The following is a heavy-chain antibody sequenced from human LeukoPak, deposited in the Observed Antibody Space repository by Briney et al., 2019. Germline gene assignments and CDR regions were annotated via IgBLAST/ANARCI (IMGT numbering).Heavy chain of an antibody. CDR2: IYYSGST. Sequence: SQTLSLTCTVSGGSISSGDYYWSWIRQPPGKGLEWIGYIYYSGSTNYNPSLKSRVTISVDTSKNQFSLKLSSVTAADTAVYYCARNYDSSGYYSGDAFDIWGQGTMVTVSS. CDR1: GGSISSGDYY. D-gene: IGHD3-22*01. CDR3: ARNYDSSGYYSGDAFDI. V-gene: IGHV4-61*08. J-gene: IGHJ3*02.